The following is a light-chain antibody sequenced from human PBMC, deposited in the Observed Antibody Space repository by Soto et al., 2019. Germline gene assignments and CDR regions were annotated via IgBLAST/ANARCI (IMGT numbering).Light chain of an antibody. CDR3: QQYHNVPIT. J-gene: IGKJ5*01. CDR1: QDINIY. V-gene: IGKV1-33*01. Sequence: DIQMTQSPSSLSASVGDRVTITCQASQDINIYLNWYQQKPGKAPKVLIYDAFKLATGVPSRFSGSGSGTDFSFTISSLQPEDTATYYCQQYHNVPITFGQGTRLEI. CDR2: DAF.